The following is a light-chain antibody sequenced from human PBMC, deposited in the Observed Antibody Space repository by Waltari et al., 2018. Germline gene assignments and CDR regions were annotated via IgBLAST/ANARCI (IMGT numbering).Light chain of an antibody. CDR3: QQYYSTPPHT. CDR1: QSVLYSSNNKNY. J-gene: IGKJ2*01. Sequence: DIVMTQSPDSLAVSLGERATINCKSSQSVLYSSNNKNYLAWYQRKPGQPPKLLIYWVSTRESGVPDRFSGSGSGTDFTLTISSLQAEDVAVYYCQQYYSTPPHTFGQGTKLEIK. CDR2: WVS. V-gene: IGKV4-1*01.